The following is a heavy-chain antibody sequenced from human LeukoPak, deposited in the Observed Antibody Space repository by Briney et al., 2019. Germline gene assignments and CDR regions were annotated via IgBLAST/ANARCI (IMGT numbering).Heavy chain of an antibody. CDR3: ARNEHYDSWSGYLGFFDF. J-gene: IGHJ4*02. D-gene: IGHD3-3*01. Sequence: SETLSLTCTVSGDSISSGNYYWTWIRQPAGKGLEWIGRIYTSGSTNYNPSLKSRVTISVDTSKNQFSLKLSSVTAADTAVYYCARNEHYDSWSGYLGFFDFWGQGTLVTVSS. V-gene: IGHV4-61*02. CDR1: GDSISSGNYY. CDR2: IYTSGST.